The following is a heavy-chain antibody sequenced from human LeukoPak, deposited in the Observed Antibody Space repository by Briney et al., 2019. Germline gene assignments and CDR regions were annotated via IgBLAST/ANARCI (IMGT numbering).Heavy chain of an antibody. CDR2: ISGSGGST. D-gene: IGHD2-21*02. Sequence: GGSLRLSCAASGFTFSSYAMSWVRQAPGRGLEWVSAISGSGGSTYYADSVKGRFTISRDNSKNTLYLQMNSLRAENTAVYYCAKEAAGLLYYYYGMDVWGQGTTVTVSS. CDR3: AKEAAGLLYYYYGMDV. J-gene: IGHJ6*02. CDR1: GFTFSSYA. V-gene: IGHV3-23*01.